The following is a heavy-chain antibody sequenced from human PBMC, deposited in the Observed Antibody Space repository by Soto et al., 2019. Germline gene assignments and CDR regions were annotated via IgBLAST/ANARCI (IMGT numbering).Heavy chain of an antibody. Sequence: EVQLVESGGGLVQPGGSLRLSCAASGVTFSSYSMNWVRQAPGKGLEWISYISSSSSSIYYADSVKGRFTISRYNAKISLYLQMNSLRAEDTSLYYCASVSSSWNGALRFDYWGQGTLVTVSS. CDR2: ISSSSSSI. J-gene: IGHJ4*02. CDR1: GVTFSSYS. D-gene: IGHD6-13*01. V-gene: IGHV3-48*01. CDR3: ASVSSSWNGALRFDY.